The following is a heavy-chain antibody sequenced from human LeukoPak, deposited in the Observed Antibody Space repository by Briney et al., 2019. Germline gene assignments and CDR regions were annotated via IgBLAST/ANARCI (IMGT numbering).Heavy chain of an antibody. CDR1: RGSISNYY. CDR2: IYYTGNT. V-gene: IGHV4-59*01. CDR3: ARVTGYMTEDYFDY. J-gene: IGHJ4*02. Sequence: SETLSLTCTVSRGSISNYYWNWMRQPPGKGLEWIGYIYYTGNTNYNPSLKSRVTISVDTSKNQFSLRLSSVTAADTAVYYCARVTGYMTEDYFDYWGQGTLITVSS. D-gene: IGHD6-13*01.